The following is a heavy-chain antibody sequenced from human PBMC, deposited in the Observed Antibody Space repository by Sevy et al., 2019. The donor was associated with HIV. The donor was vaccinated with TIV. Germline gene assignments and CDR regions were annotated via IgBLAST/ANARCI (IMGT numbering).Heavy chain of an antibody. J-gene: IGHJ6*02. CDR3: ARPVYSSSSGGTYYYYAMDV. Sequence: GESLKISCKASGYIFTSNWIGWVRQMPGKGLEWMGIIHPGDSDTRYTPSFRGQFTMSADKSLSTAYLQWSSLKASDTAIYYCARPVYSSSSGGTYYYYAMDVWGQGTTVTVSS. D-gene: IGHD6-6*01. CDR2: IHPGDSDT. V-gene: IGHV5-51*01. CDR1: GYIFTSNW.